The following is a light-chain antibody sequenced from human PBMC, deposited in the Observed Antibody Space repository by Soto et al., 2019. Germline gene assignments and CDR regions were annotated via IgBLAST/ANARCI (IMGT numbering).Light chain of an antibody. Sequence: QSVLTQPASVSGSPGQSITISCTGTSSDVGGYNYVAWYQQHPGKVPRLMIYEVSNRPSGVSNRFSGSKSGSTASLTISGLQAEDEADYYCVSYTGSRTSDVFGTGTKLTVL. CDR1: SSDVGGYNY. CDR2: EVS. J-gene: IGLJ1*01. CDR3: VSYTGSRTSDV. V-gene: IGLV2-14*01.